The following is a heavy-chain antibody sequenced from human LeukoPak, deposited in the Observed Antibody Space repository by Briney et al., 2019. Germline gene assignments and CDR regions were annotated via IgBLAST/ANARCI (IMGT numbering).Heavy chain of an antibody. CDR2: IYYSGST. CDR1: GGSISSGNYY. CDR3: ARVGAAGKHDAFDI. D-gene: IGHD6-13*01. J-gene: IGHJ3*02. V-gene: IGHV4-31*03. Sequence: PSQTLSLTCTVSGGSISSGNYYWSWIRQHPGKGLEWIGYIYYSGSTYYNPSLKSRVTISVDTSKNQFSLKLSSVTAADTAVYYCARVGAAGKHDAFDIWGQGTMVTVSS.